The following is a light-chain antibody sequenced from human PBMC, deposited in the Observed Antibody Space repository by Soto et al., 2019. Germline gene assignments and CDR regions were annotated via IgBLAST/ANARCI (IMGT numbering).Light chain of an antibody. CDR2: DAS. J-gene: IGKJ4*01. CDR1: QSISSW. Sequence: DIQMTQSPSTLSASVGDRVTITCRASQSISSWLAWYQQKPGKDPKFLSYDASSLESGVPSRFSGSGSGTELPLTISSLQHDDFATYYCQQYNSYYRPRTFGGGTQVEIK. V-gene: IGKV1-5*01. CDR3: QQYNSYYRPRT.